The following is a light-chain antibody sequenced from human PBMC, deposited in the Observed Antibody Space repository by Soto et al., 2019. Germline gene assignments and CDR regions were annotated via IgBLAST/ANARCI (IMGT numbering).Light chain of an antibody. Sequence: IQMTQSPSTLSASVGDRVTLTCRASQSINAWLAWYQQKPGKAPKLLIYDASSLQSGVPSRFSGSGSGTEFTLTISALQPDDFATYYCQHYNIYSPWTFGQGTKVEIK. CDR2: DAS. CDR3: QHYNIYSPWT. CDR1: QSINAW. V-gene: IGKV1-5*01. J-gene: IGKJ1*01.